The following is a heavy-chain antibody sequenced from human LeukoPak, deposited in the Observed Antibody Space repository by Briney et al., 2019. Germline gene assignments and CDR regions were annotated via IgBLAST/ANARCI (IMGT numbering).Heavy chain of an antibody. J-gene: IGHJ6*03. CDR2: IKQDGSEK. V-gene: IGHV3-7*01. CDR3: ARESPPLHYDFWSGSGYMDV. Sequence: PGGSLRLSCAASGFTFSSYWMSWVRQAPGKGLEWVANIKQDGSEKYYVDSVKGRFTISRDNAKDSLYLQMNSLRAEDTAVYYCARESPPLHYDFWSGSGYMDVWGKGTTVTVSS. D-gene: IGHD3-3*01. CDR1: GFTFSSYW.